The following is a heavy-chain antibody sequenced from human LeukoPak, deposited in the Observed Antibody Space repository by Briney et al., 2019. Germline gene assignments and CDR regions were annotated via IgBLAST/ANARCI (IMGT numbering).Heavy chain of an antibody. Sequence: SETLSLTCTVSGGSISSSSYYWGWIRQPPGKGLEWIGSIDYSGSTYYNPSLKSRVTISVDTSKNQFSLKLSSVTAADTAVYYCARLTYYDYVWGSYRYQVFFDYWGQGTLVTVSS. D-gene: IGHD3-16*02. V-gene: IGHV4-39*01. CDR1: GGSISSSSYY. CDR3: ARLTYYDYVWGSYRYQVFFDY. CDR2: IDYSGST. J-gene: IGHJ4*02.